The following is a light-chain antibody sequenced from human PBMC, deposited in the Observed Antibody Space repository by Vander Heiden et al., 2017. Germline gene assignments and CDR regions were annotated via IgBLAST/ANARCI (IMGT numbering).Light chain of an antibody. V-gene: IGKV2-30*01. CDR2: QVY. Sequence: VVFPHSPLSLPVTLALPASISSCSRHSLLFSDGNTFLHWFQQRPGQSPRRLIYQVYKRDSGVPDRFSGSGSGTDFTLRISRVEAEDVGVYYCMQATHWPATFGQGTTVEIK. CDR1: HSLLFSDGNTF. CDR3: MQATHWPAT. J-gene: IGKJ1*01.